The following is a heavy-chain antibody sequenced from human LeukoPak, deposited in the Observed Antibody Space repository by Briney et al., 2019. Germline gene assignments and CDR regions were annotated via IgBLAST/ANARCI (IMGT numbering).Heavy chain of an antibody. CDR3: ARDRRSSGWYRGFDP. V-gene: IGHV4-34*01. CDR1: GGSFSGYY. J-gene: IGHJ5*02. Sequence: SETLSLTCAVYGGSFSGYYWSWIRQPPGKGLEWIGEINHSGSTNYNPSLKSRVTISVDTSKSQFSLKLSSVTAADTAVYYCARDRRSSGWYRGFDPWGQGTLVTVSS. CDR2: INHSGST. D-gene: IGHD6-19*01.